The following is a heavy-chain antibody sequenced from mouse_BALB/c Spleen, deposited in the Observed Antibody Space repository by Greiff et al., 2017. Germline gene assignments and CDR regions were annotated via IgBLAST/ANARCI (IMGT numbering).Heavy chain of an antibody. V-gene: IGHV1-26*01. CDR1: GYSFTGYT. CDR3: ARTYRYDGQYSMDD. Sequence: VQLKQSGPELVKPGASLKISCKASGYSFTGYTMNWVKQSHGKNLEWIGLINPYNGGTSYNQKFKGKATFTVDKSSSTAYMELLSLTSEDSAVYYCARTYRYDGQYSMDDWGQGTSVTVSS. J-gene: IGHJ4*01. CDR2: INPYNGGT. D-gene: IGHD2-14*01.